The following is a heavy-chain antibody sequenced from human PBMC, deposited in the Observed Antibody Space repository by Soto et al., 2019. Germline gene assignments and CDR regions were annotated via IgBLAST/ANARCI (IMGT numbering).Heavy chain of an antibody. CDR2: IYYSGST. J-gene: IGHJ4*02. V-gene: IGHV4-61*01. CDR1: GGSVISGSYY. D-gene: IGHD3-16*02. Sequence: PSETLSLTCTVSGGSVISGSYYWIWIRQPPGKGLEWIGYIYYSGSTNYNPSLKSRVTISVDASKNQFSLKLSSVTAADTAVYYCARDRVTFGGVIVLSSWGQGTLVTVSS. CDR3: ARDRVTFGGVIVLSS.